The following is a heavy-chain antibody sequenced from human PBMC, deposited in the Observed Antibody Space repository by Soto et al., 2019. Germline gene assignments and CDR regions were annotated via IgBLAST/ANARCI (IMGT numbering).Heavy chain of an antibody. Sequence: EVQLLESGGGLAQPGGSLRLSCAASGFTFNPYAMNWVLQAPGKGLEWVSTIRGSGAGTYYADSVKGRFTISRDNSKNTLYLQMNSLRAEDTAVYFCAKGFGISWQYYFDYWGQGTLVTASS. J-gene: IGHJ4*02. CDR3: AKGFGISWQYYFDY. D-gene: IGHD6-13*01. CDR1: GFTFNPYA. CDR2: IRGSGAGT. V-gene: IGHV3-23*01.